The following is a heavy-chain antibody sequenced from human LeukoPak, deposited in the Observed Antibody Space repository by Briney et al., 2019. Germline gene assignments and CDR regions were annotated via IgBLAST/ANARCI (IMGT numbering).Heavy chain of an antibody. D-gene: IGHD6-19*01. Sequence: PSETLSLTCAVYGESFSGYYWSWIRQPPGKGLEWIGEINHSGSTNYNPSLKSRVTISVDTSKNQFSLKLSSVTAADTAVYYCARRRSGWYLTDWFDPWGQETLVTVSS. CDR2: INHSGST. V-gene: IGHV4-34*01. CDR1: GESFSGYY. J-gene: IGHJ5*02. CDR3: ARRRSGWYLTDWFDP.